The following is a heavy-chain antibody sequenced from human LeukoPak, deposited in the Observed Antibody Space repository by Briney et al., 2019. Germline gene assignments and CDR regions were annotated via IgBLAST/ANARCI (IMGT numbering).Heavy chain of an antibody. CDR2: INTYNGNT. CDR3: AGDLDFWSGYLDY. V-gene: IGHV1-18*01. D-gene: IGHD3-3*01. CDR1: DYTFSNYG. J-gene: IGHJ4*02. Sequence: GVSVKVSCKASDYTFSNYGISWVRQAPGQGLEWMGWINTYNGNTNYAQRLQGRVTMTIDTSTSTAYMELRRLRSDDTAMYYCAGDLDFWSGYLDYWGQGTLVTVSS.